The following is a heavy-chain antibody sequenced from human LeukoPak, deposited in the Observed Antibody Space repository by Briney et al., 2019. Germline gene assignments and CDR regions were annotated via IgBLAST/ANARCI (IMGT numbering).Heavy chain of an antibody. Sequence: GRSLRLSCAASGFSFSNYVMHWVRQAPGKGLEYVSAIMPNGETRGYANSMMGRFTISRDNSKNTLYLQMGSLRAEDMAIYYCARDRDGGFAFDIWGQGTLVTVSS. CDR2: IMPNGETR. CDR3: ARDRDGGFAFDI. J-gene: IGHJ3*02. V-gene: IGHV3-64*01. CDR1: GFSFSNYV. D-gene: IGHD5-24*01.